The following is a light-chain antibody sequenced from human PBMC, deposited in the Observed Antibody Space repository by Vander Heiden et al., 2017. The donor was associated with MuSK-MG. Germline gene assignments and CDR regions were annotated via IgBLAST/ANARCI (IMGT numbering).Light chain of an antibody. Sequence: DIQMTPSPSPLSASVGDRVTITCRASPSISSHLNWFQQRPGKAPSLLLYAASGLQRGVPSTVSGSGSGTDFSRSIISLQTEDLATYFCRESVRTAQAFGRRTKVDIK. J-gene: IGKJ3*01. CDR2: AAS. CDR3: RESVRTAQA. CDR1: PSISSH. V-gene: IGKV1-39*01.